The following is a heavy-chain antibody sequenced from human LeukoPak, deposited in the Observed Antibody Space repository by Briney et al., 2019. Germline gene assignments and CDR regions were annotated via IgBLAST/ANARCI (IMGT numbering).Heavy chain of an antibody. CDR3: ARPGIAVANPFYYFDY. V-gene: IGHV3-30*03. Sequence: PGGSLRLSCAASGFTFSSYGMHWVRQAPGKGLEWVAVISYDGSNKYYADSVKGRFTISRDISKNTLYLQMNSLRAEDTAVYYRARPGIAVANPFYYFDYWGQGTLVTVSS. J-gene: IGHJ4*02. D-gene: IGHD6-19*01. CDR2: ISYDGSNK. CDR1: GFTFSSYG.